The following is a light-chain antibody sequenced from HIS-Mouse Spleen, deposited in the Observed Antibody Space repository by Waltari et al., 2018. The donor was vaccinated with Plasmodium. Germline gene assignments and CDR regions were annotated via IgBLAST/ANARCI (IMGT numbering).Light chain of an antibody. CDR1: ALPKKY. CDR2: EDS. Sequence: SYELTQPPSVSVYPGQTARITCSGDALPKKYHYWYQQKSGQAPVLVIYEDSKRPSGIPERVSGSSSGTMATLTISGAQVEDEADYYCYSTDSSGNHRVFGGGTKLTVL. V-gene: IGLV3-10*01. CDR3: YSTDSSGNHRV. J-gene: IGLJ3*02.